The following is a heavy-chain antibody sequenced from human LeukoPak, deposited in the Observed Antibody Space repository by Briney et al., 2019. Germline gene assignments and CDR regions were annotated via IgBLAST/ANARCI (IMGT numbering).Heavy chain of an antibody. V-gene: IGHV3-13*01. Sequence: GGSLRLSCAASGFTFSSYDMHWVHQATGKGLEWVSAIGTAGDTYYPGSVKGRFTISRENAKNSLYLQMNSLRAGDTAVYYCARVEYDSSGYYFSYWGQGTLVTVSS. CDR2: IGTAGDT. D-gene: IGHD3-22*01. CDR3: ARVEYDSSGYYFSY. CDR1: GFTFSSYD. J-gene: IGHJ4*02.